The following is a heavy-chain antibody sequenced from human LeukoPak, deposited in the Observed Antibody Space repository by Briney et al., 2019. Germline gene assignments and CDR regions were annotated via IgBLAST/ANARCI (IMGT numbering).Heavy chain of an antibody. V-gene: IGHV3-15*01. Sequence: PGGSLRLSCAASGFTFSNAWMSWVRQAPGKGLEWVGRIKSKTDGGTTDYAAPVKGRFTISRDDSKNTLYLQMNSLKTEDTAVYCCTTELLDYDSSGPIPQDYWGQGTLVTVSS. CDR3: TTELLDYDSSGPIPQDY. CDR2: IKSKTDGGTT. CDR1: GFTFSNAW. J-gene: IGHJ4*02. D-gene: IGHD3-22*01.